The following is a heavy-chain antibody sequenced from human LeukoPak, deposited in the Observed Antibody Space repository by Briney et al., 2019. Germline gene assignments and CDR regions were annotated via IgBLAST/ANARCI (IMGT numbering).Heavy chain of an antibody. D-gene: IGHD2-21*02. V-gene: IGHV3-21*01. CDR1: GFTFSSYS. J-gene: IGHJ4*02. CDR2: ISSSSSYI. Sequence: PGGSLRLSCAASGFTFSSYSMNWVRQAPGKGLEWVSSISSSSSYIYYADSAKGRFTISRDNAKNSLYLQMNSLRAEDTAVYYCARVGSYCGGDCYLDYWGQGTLVTVSS. CDR3: ARVGSYCGGDCYLDY.